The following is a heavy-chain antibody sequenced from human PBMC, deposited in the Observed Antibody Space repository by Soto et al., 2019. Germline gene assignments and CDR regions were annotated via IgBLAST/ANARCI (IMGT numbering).Heavy chain of an antibody. V-gene: IGHV1-69*13. CDR2: IIPIFGTA. CDR3: ARGPYDCWSGYLHLGNFDY. J-gene: IGHJ4*02. Sequence: ASVKVSCKASGGTFSSYAISWVRQAPGQGLEWMGGIIPIFGTANYAQKFQGRVTITADESTSTAYMELSSLRSEDTAVYYCARGPYDCWSGYLHLGNFDYWGQGTLVTVSS. CDR1: GGTFSSYA. D-gene: IGHD3-3*01.